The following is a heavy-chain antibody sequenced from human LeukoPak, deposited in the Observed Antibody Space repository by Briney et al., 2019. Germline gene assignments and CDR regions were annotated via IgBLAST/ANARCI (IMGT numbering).Heavy chain of an antibody. CDR3: AKDDRITTSLDP. V-gene: IGHV3-30*18. CDR1: GFTFSSYG. Sequence: GGSLRFSCAASGFTFSSYGIHWVGQAPGKGLGGGAVISYDGNKKYYADSVKGRFTISRDNSKNTLYLQMNSLRAEDTAVYYCAKDDRITTSLDPWGQGTLVTVSS. D-gene: IGHD3-10*01. J-gene: IGHJ5*02. CDR2: ISYDGNKK.